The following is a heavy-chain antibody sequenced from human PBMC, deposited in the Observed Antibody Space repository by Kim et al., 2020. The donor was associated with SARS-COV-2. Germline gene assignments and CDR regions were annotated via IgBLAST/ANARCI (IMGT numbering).Heavy chain of an antibody. CDR1: GYSFTSYW. J-gene: IGHJ4*02. Sequence: GASLKISCKGSGYSFTSYWIGWVRQMPGKGLEWMGIIYPGDSDTRYSPSFQGQVTISADKSISTAYLQWSSLKASDTAMYYCARRGHRFYDFWSGPFDYWGQGTLVTVSS. CDR3: ARRGHRFYDFWSGPFDY. CDR2: IYPGDSDT. D-gene: IGHD3-3*01. V-gene: IGHV5-51*01.